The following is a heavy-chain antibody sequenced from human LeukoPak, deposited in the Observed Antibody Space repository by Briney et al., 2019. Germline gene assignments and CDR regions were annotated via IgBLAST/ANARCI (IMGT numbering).Heavy chain of an antibody. CDR1: GYTFTGYY. J-gene: IGHJ4*02. Sequence: GASVKVSCKASGYTFTGYYMHWVRQAPGQGLEWMGWINPNSGGTNYAQKFQGRVTMTRDTSISTAYMELSRLRSDDTAVYYCARAKGYSSSWYPCDYWGQGTLVTVSS. V-gene: IGHV1-2*02. D-gene: IGHD6-13*01. CDR2: INPNSGGT. CDR3: ARAKGYSSSWYPCDY.